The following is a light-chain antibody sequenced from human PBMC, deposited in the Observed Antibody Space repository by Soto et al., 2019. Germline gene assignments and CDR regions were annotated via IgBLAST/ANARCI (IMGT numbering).Light chain of an antibody. Sequence: QSALTQPASMSESPGQSITISCTRTSSDVGSYNLVSWYQQHPGKVPKLVIYEVSNRPSGVSARFSGSKSGNTASLTISGLQVEDEADYYCCSKSGGTSVIFGGGTKVTVL. CDR3: CSKSGGTSVI. CDR1: SSDVGSYNL. J-gene: IGLJ2*01. CDR2: EVS. V-gene: IGLV2-23*02.